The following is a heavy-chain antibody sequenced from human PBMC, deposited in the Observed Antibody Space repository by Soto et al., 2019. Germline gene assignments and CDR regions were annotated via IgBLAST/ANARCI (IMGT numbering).Heavy chain of an antibody. CDR3: ARDDVGYCTSDVFYTKPLDY. CDR2: ISSYIGNT. J-gene: IGHJ4*02. D-gene: IGHD2-8*01. Sequence: QVQLVQSGAEMEKPGASVKVSCKASGYTFTSYGISWVRQAPGQGLEWMGWISSYIGNTKYAQKFQGRVTMTTDTSTSTAYMEVRSLSADDTAVYYCARDDVGYCTSDVFYTKPLDYWGQGALVTVSS. V-gene: IGHV1-18*01. CDR1: GYTFTSYG.